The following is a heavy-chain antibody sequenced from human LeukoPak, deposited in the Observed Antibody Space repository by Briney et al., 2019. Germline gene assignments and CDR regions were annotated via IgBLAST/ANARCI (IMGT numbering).Heavy chain of an antibody. V-gene: IGHV1-2*02. J-gene: IGHJ6*03. Sequence: ASVKVSCKASGYTFTGYYMHWVRQAPGQGPERMGWINPNSGGTNYAQKFQGRVTMTRDTSISTAYMELSRLRSDDTAVYYCARDRAYYYDSSGYYYYYYMDVWGKGTTVTVSS. CDR1: GYTFTGYY. CDR2: INPNSGGT. CDR3: ARDRAYYYDSSGYYYYYYMDV. D-gene: IGHD3-22*01.